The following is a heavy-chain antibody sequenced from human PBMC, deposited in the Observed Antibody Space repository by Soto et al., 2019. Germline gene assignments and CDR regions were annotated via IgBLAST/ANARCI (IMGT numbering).Heavy chain of an antibody. CDR3: ARHRGPLGVYDFWSGYYDCYYGMDV. CDR2: IYPGDSYT. D-gene: IGHD3-3*01. J-gene: IGHJ6*02. Sequence: GESLKVSCKGSGYSFTSYWIGWVRQMPGKGLEWMGIIYPGDSYTNYSPSFQGHVTISADKSISTAYLQGSSLKASDTAMYYCARHRGPLGVYDFWSGYYDCYYGMDVWSQGTTVTV. V-gene: IGHV5-51*01. CDR1: GYSFTSYW.